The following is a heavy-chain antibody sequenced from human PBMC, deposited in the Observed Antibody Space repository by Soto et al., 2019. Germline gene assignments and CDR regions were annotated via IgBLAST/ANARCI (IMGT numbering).Heavy chain of an antibody. CDR2: ISGSGGST. CDR1: GFTFSSYA. J-gene: IGHJ6*02. D-gene: IGHD3-22*01. Sequence: EVQLLESGGGLVQPGGSLRLSCAASGFTFSSYAMSWVRQAPGKGLEWVSAISGSGGSTYYADSVKGRFTISRDNSKNTLYLQMNSLRAEDTAVYYCAKGGRGYYYDSSGYPNYYYYGMDVWSQGTTVTVSS. V-gene: IGHV3-23*01. CDR3: AKGGRGYYYDSSGYPNYYYYGMDV.